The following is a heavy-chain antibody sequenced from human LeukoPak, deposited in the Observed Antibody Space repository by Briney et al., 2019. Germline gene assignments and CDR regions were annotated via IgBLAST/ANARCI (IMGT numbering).Heavy chain of an antibody. CDR2: ISAYNGNT. CDR1: GYTFTSYG. Sequence: ASVKVSCKASGYTFTSYGISWVRQAPGQGLEWMGWISAYNGNTNYAQKLQGRVTMTTDTSTSTAYMELRSLRSEDTAVYYCARAGSSSWYFWFDPWGRGTLVTVSS. CDR3: ARAGSSSWYFWFDP. V-gene: IGHV1-18*04. J-gene: IGHJ5*02. D-gene: IGHD6-13*01.